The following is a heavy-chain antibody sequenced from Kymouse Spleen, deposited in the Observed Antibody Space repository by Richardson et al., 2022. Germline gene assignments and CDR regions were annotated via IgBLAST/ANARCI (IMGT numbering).Heavy chain of an antibody. CDR2: IYYSGST. V-gene: IGHV4-39*01. Sequence: QLQLQESGPGLVKPSETLSLTCTVSGGSISSSSYYWGWIRQPPGKGLEWIGSIYYSGSTYYNPSLKSRVTISVDTSKNQFSLKLSSVTAADTAVYYCARQRSSSSYYYYGMDVWGQGTTVTVSS. CDR1: GGSISSSSYY. J-gene: IGHJ6*02. CDR3: ARQRSSSSYYYYGMDV. D-gene: IGHD6-6*01.